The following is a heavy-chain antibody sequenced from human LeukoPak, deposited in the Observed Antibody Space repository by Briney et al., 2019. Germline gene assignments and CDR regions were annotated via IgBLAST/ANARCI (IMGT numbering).Heavy chain of an antibody. Sequence: QTGGSLRLSCAASGFTFSRYAMSWVRQAPGKGLEWVSAISGSGGSTYYADSVKGRFTISRDNSKNTLYLQMNSLRAEDTAVYYCAKDELSDVPGSEIWGQGTMVTVSS. CDR1: GFTFSRYA. V-gene: IGHV3-23*01. CDR3: AKDELSDVPGSEI. D-gene: IGHD6-19*01. J-gene: IGHJ3*02. CDR2: ISGSGGST.